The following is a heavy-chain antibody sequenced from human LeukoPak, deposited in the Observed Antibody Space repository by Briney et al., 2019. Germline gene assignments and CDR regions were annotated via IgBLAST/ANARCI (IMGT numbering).Heavy chain of an antibody. V-gene: IGHV3-48*03. Sequence: LGGSLRLSCAASGFTFSSYAMSWVRQAPGKGLEWVSYISSSGSTIYYADSVKGRFTISRDNAKNSLYLQMNSLRAEDTAVYYCARELYGVRAFDIWGQGTMVTVSS. CDR2: ISSSGSTI. J-gene: IGHJ3*02. CDR1: GFTFSSYA. D-gene: IGHD2-8*01. CDR3: ARELYGVRAFDI.